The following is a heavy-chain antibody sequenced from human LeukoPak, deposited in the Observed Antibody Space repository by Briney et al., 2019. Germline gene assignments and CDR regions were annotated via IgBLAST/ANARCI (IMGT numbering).Heavy chain of an antibody. CDR1: GGSISSYY. D-gene: IGHD3-22*01. CDR2: IYTSGST. Sequence: PSETLSLTCTVSGGSISSYYWSWIRQPAGKGLEWIGRIYTSGSTNYNPSLKSRVTISVDTSKNQFSLKLSSVTAADTAVYYCARAGYYDSSGYSYYYYYGMDVWGQGTTVTVSS. V-gene: IGHV4-4*07. CDR3: ARAGYYDSSGYSYYYYYGMDV. J-gene: IGHJ6*02.